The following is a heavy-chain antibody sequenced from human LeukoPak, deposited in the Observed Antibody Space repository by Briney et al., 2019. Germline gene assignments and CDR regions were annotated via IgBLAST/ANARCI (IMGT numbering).Heavy chain of an antibody. D-gene: IGHD6-13*01. CDR2: ISSSSSYI. CDR3: ARDLTPGIAAAGSDY. CDR1: GFTFSSYS. Sequence: GGSLRLSCAASGFTFSSYSMNWVRQAPGKGLGWVSSISSSSSYIYYADSVKGRFTISRDNAKNTLYLQMNSLRAEDTAVYYCARDLTPGIAAAGSDYWGQGTLVTVSS. V-gene: IGHV3-21*01. J-gene: IGHJ4*02.